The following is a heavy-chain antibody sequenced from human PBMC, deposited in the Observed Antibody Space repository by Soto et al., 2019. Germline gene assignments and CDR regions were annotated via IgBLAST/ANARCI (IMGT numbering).Heavy chain of an antibody. CDR1: GFSFSNYA. CDR3: AKDRTTFGVINQYFFDY. Sequence: EVQLLESGGGLVQPGGSLRLSCAASGFSFSNYAMSWVRQAPGKGLEWVSGISSSGRQTYYAASVKGRFTVLRDNSKNALCLQMSSLRAGDTAVYYCAKDRTTFGVINQYFFDYWGQGTLVAVSS. J-gene: IGHJ4*02. V-gene: IGHV3-23*01. CDR2: ISSSGRQT. D-gene: IGHD3-3*01.